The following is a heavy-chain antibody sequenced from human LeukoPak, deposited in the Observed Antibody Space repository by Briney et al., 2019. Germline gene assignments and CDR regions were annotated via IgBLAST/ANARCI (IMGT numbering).Heavy chain of an antibody. CDR3: AKGYSSSWYSPDV. Sequence: GGSLRLSCAASGFAFSSYAMSWVRQAPGKGLEWVSAISGSGGSTYYADSVKGRFTISRDNSKNTLYLQMNSLRAEDTAVYYCAKGYSSSWYSPDVWGKGTTVTVSS. CDR1: GFAFSSYA. J-gene: IGHJ6*04. V-gene: IGHV3-23*01. CDR2: ISGSGGST. D-gene: IGHD6-13*01.